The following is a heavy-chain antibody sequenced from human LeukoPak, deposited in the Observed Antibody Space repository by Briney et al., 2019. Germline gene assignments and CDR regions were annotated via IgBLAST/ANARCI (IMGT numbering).Heavy chain of an antibody. Sequence: PGGSLRLSCAASGFTFSSYAMHWVRQAPGKGLEWVAVISYDGSNKYYADSVKGRFIISRDNSKNTLYLQMNSLRAEDTAVYYCARDQDRITMVRGVIITETNWFDPWGQGTLVTVSS. V-gene: IGHV3-30-3*01. CDR1: GFTFSSYA. CDR2: ISYDGSNK. D-gene: IGHD3-10*01. J-gene: IGHJ5*02. CDR3: ARDQDRITMVRGVIITETNWFDP.